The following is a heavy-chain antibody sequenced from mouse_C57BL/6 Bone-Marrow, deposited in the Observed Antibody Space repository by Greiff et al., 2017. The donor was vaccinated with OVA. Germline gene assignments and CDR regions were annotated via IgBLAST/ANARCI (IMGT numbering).Heavy chain of an antibody. CDR2: IDPNSGGT. Sequence: VQLQQPGAELVKPGASVKLSCKASGYTFTSYWMHWVKQRPGRGLEWIGRIDPNSGGTKYNEKFKSKATLTVDKPSSTAYMQLPSLTSDDSAVSYWARREIYYHNALACWGQGTSLSLSS. CDR3: ARREIYYHNALAC. CDR1: GYTFTSYW. J-gene: IGHJ2*02. D-gene: IGHD2-4*01. V-gene: IGHV1-72*01.